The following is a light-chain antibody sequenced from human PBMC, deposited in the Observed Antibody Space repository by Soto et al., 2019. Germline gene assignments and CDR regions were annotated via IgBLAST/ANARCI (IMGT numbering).Light chain of an antibody. V-gene: IGLV2-14*03. J-gene: IGLJ2*01. Sequence: QAVLTQPASVSGSPGQSITISCTGTSSDVGAYNYVSWYQQHPGKAPKLMIYAVSNRPSGVSYRFSGSKSGNTASLTISGLQAEDEADYYCSSYTTSSTGVFGGGTKLTVL. CDR2: AVS. CDR3: SSYTTSSTGV. CDR1: SSDVGAYNY.